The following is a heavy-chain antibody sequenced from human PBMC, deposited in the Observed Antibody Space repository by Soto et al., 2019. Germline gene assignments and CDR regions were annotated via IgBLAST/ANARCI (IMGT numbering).Heavy chain of an antibody. V-gene: IGHV4-4*02. CDR2: IYHSGST. CDR3: ARVRKYYDILTGYNPSEGTVDY. CDR1: GGSISSSNW. Sequence: SETLSLTCAVSGGSISSSNWWSWVRQPPGKGLEWIGEIYHSGSTNYNPSLKSRVTISVDKSKNQFSLKLSSVTAADTAVYYCARVRKYYDILTGYNPSEGTVDYWGQGTLVTVSS. J-gene: IGHJ4*02. D-gene: IGHD3-9*01.